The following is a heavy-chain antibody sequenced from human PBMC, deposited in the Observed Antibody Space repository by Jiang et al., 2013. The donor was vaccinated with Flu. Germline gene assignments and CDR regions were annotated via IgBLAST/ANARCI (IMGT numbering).Heavy chain of an antibody. CDR2: ISFDGSNK. D-gene: IGHD2-21*02. Sequence: VQLLESGGGVVQPGRSLRLSCAASGFTFNSHAIHWVRQAPGKGLGWVAVISFDGSNKYYADSVKGRFTISRDNSKNTLYLQLNSLRAEDTAVYYCARDRGYCGGDCWGYYLDYWGQGTLVTVSS. CDR3: ARDRGYCGGDCWGYYLDY. J-gene: IGHJ4*02. V-gene: IGHV3-30-3*01. CDR1: GFTFNSHA.